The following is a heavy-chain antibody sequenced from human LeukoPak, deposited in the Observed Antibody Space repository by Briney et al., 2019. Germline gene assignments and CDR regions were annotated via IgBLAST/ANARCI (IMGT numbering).Heavy chain of an antibody. CDR2: ISGSGGST. Sequence: GGSLRLSCAVSGFTLSYYGMSWVRQAPGKGLEWVAGISGSGGSTNYADSVKGRFTISRDNPKNTLYLQMNSLRAEDTAVYFCAKRGVVIRVVLVGFHKEAYYFDSWGQGVLVTVSS. V-gene: IGHV3-23*01. CDR3: AKRGVVIRVVLVGFHKEAYYFDS. J-gene: IGHJ4*02. CDR1: GFTLSYYG. D-gene: IGHD3-10*01.